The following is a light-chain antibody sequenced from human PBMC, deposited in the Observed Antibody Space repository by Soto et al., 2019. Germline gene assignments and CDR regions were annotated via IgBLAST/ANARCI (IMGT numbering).Light chain of an antibody. CDR3: QQYGSSPGT. CDR2: GAS. V-gene: IGKV3-20*01. J-gene: IGKJ1*01. Sequence: EIEMTQSPGTLSLSPGERATLSCRASQSVTNRYLAWYRQKPGQAPRLLIFGASIRDTGIPDRFSGSGSGTDFTLTINRLEPEDFAVYYCQQYGSSPGTFGQGTKVDIK. CDR1: QSVTNRY.